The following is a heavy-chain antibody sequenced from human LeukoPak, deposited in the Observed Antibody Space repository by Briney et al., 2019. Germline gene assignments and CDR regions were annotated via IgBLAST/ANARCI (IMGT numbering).Heavy chain of an antibody. CDR1: GGSLKYYF. V-gene: IGHV4-59*01. CDR2: IYYSGST. J-gene: IGHJ5*02. Sequence: PSETLSLPFYVSGGSLKYYFQSWIPQPPGKGLEWIAYIYYSGSTSYNPSLKSRVTILVDTSNNQFSLKLSSVTAADAAVYYCAIARPPKRFDHWGQGTLVTVSS. CDR3: AIARPPKRFDH.